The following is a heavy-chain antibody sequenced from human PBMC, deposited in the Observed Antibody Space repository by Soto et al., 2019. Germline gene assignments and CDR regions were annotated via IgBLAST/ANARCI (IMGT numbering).Heavy chain of an antibody. V-gene: IGHV1-46*01. CDR1: GYTFTSYY. CDR2: INPSGGST. J-gene: IGHJ6*02. D-gene: IGHD3-3*01. CDR3: ARAAESLRFLEWLLWSPYYYGMDV. Sequence: GASVKVSCKASGYTFTSYYMHWVRQAPGQGLEWMGIINPSGGSTSYAQKFQGRVTMTRDTSTSTVYMELSSLRSEDTAVYYCARAAESLRFLEWLLWSPYYYGMDVWGQGTTVTVSS.